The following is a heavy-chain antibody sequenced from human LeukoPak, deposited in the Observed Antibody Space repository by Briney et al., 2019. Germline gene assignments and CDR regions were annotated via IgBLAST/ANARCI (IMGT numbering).Heavy chain of an antibody. Sequence: PETLSLTCSVSGGSVSSYYWSWIRQPPGKGLEWIGYVYYTGSTNYNPSLKSRVTMFEDKSKNQFSLRLYSVTVADTAVYYCARHFAYSSSSYFDYWGQGSLVTVSS. CDR3: ARHFAYSSSSYFDY. CDR1: GGSVSSYY. V-gene: IGHV4-59*08. D-gene: IGHD6-6*01. J-gene: IGHJ4*02. CDR2: VYYTGST.